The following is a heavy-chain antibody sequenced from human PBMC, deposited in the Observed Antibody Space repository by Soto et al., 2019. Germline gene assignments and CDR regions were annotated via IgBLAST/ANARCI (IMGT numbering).Heavy chain of an antibody. CDR1: GFTFNNFA. D-gene: IGHD3-3*01. CDR2: ISDGGGST. V-gene: IGHV3-23*01. CDR3: ARCPGEKCARNTIFGVVGEGFDY. Sequence: PGGSLRLSCAASGFTFNNFAMSWFRQAPGKGLEWVSSISDGGGSTYYGDSVKGRFTISRDNSKNTLYLQMNSLRAEDTAVYYCARCPGEKCARNTIFGVVGEGFDYWGQGTLVTVPS. J-gene: IGHJ4*02.